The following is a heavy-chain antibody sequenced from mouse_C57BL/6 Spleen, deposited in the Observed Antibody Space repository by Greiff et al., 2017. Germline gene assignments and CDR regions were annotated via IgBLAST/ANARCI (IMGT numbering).Heavy chain of an antibody. CDR3: ARWEDYDRVGFDY. J-gene: IGHJ2*01. Sequence: QVQLQQSGAVLVRPGTSVKMSCKASGYTFTNYWIGWAKQRPGHGLEWIGDIYPGGGYTNYNEKFKGKATLTADKSSSTAYMQFSSLTSEDSALYYCARWEDYDRVGFDYWGQGTTLTVSA. CDR2: IYPGGGYT. CDR1: GYTFTNYW. D-gene: IGHD2-4*01. V-gene: IGHV1-63*01.